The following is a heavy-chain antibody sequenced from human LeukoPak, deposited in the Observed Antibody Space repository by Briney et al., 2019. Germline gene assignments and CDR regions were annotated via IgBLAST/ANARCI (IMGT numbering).Heavy chain of an antibody. CDR2: IYYSGST. V-gene: IGHV4-59*01. CDR1: GGSISSYY. CDR3: ARGYYSWFDP. D-gene: IGHD3-22*01. Sequence: PSETLSHTCTVSGGSISSYYWSWLRQPPGKGLEWIGYIYYSGSTNYNPSLKSRVTISVDTSKNQFSLKLSSVTAADTAVYYCARGYYSWFDPWGQGTLVTVSS. J-gene: IGHJ5*02.